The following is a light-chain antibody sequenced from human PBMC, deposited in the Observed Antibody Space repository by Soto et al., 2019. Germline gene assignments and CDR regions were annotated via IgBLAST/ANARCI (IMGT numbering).Light chain of an antibody. J-gene: IGLJ2*01. Sequence: QSALTQPPSASGSPGQSVTISCTGTSSDVVSWYQQYPGKVPNLIISEASKRPSGVPDRFSGSKSGNTASLTVSGLQAEDEADYYCSCSNNLGVIFGGGTKLTVL. CDR2: EAS. CDR3: SCSNNLGVI. V-gene: IGLV2-8*01. CDR1: SSDV.